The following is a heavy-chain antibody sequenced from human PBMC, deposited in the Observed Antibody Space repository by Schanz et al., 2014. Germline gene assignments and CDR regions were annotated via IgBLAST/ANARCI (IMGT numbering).Heavy chain of an antibody. CDR1: GFTFSSYA. CDR3: ARPRCDYGEVDY. Sequence: VQLLESGGGVVQFGRSLRLSCVASGFTFSSYAMSWVRQAPGKGLEWVAAMSYDGSIKYYGDSVKGRFTISRDNSRNTLYLQMNSLRTEDTAVYYCARPRCDYGEVDYWGQGTLVTVSS. J-gene: IGHJ4*02. CDR2: MSYDGSIK. V-gene: IGHV3-30*03. D-gene: IGHD4-17*01.